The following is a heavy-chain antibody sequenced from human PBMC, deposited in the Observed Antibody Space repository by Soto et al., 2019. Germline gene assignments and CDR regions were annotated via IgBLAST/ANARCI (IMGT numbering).Heavy chain of an antibody. Sequence: LILCCAASGFTFRRYSMHWFRQAPLKGLEWVSSISSSSSYIYYADSVKGRFTISRDNAKNSLYLQMNSLRAEDTAVYYCARANYYDSSVIARYYYGMDVWGQGTPVTVSS. CDR3: ARANYYDSSVIARYYYGMDV. CDR1: GFTFRRYS. J-gene: IGHJ6*02. V-gene: IGHV3-21*01. CDR2: ISSSSSYI. D-gene: IGHD3-22*01.